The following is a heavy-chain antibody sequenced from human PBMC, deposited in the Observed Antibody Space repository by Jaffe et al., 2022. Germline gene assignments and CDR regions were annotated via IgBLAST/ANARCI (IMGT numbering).Heavy chain of an antibody. J-gene: IGHJ4*02. CDR2: IYHSGST. CDR1: GYSISSGYY. D-gene: IGHD3-9*01. Sequence: QVQLQESGPGLVKPSETLSLTCAVSGYSISSGYYWGWIRQPPGKGLEWIGSIYHSGSTYYNPSLKSRVTISVDTSKNQFSLKLSSVTAADTAVYYCARFPYYDILTGYVDYWGQGTLVTVSS. V-gene: IGHV4-38-2*01. CDR3: ARFPYYDILTGYVDY.